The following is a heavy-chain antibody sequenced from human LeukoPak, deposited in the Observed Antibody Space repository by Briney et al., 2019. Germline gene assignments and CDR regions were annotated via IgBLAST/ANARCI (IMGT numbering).Heavy chain of an antibody. D-gene: IGHD3-22*01. CDR2: IYYTGRN. CDR3: ATSSRDSHDRSGYQDAFDI. Sequence: SETLSLTCTVSGGSLSRSSNYWALIRQPPGKGLEWSGCIYYTGRNYKKLSPKSPVTPSVDTTTKPYSLQLSSATAADTAVYFCATSSRDSHDRSGYQDAFDISGQGTMVTASS. CDR1: GGSLSRSSNY. J-gene: IGHJ3*02. V-gene: IGHV4-39*01.